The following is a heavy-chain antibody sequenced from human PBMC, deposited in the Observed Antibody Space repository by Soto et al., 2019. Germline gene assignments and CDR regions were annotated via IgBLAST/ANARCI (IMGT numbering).Heavy chain of an antibody. D-gene: IGHD3-9*01. CDR1: GYRFTRYW. Sequence: GQSMKVSCKGSGYRFTRYWVGWVRKMPGKGLEWMGIIYPGDSDTRYSPSFQGQVTISADKSISTAYLQWSSLKASDTAMYYCARQHYDILTGPIKVFDYWGQGTLVTVSS. V-gene: IGHV5-51*01. J-gene: IGHJ4*02. CDR2: IYPGDSDT. CDR3: ARQHYDILTGPIKVFDY.